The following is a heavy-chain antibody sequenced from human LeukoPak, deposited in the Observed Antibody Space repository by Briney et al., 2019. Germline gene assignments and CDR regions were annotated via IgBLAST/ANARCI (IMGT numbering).Heavy chain of an antibody. CDR3: AIDHLPIDQFAGQLTGAEPDAFDT. D-gene: IGHD7-27*01. CDR2: VDPEDGEI. V-gene: IGHV1-69-2*01. Sequence: ASVKISCKASGYTFTDYYMHWVQQAPGKGLEWMGRVDPEDGEILFVEKFQGRVTMTADTSTDTAYMELSSLTSDDTAVYYCAIDHLPIDQFAGQLTGAEPDAFDTWGQGTMVTVSS. CDR1: GYTFTDYY. J-gene: IGHJ3*02.